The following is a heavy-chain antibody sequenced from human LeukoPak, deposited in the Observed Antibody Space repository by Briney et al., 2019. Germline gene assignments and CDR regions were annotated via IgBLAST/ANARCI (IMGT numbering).Heavy chain of an antibody. CDR1: GYSFTSYW. Sequence: GESLKISCKGSGYSFTSYWIGWVRQMPGKGLEWMGIIYPGDSDTRYSPSFQGQVTTSADKSISTAYLQWSSLKASDTAMYYCARRDGSGSYSPFFDYWGQGTLVTVSS. J-gene: IGHJ4*02. V-gene: IGHV5-51*01. CDR2: IYPGDSDT. D-gene: IGHD3-10*01. CDR3: ARRDGSGSYSPFFDY.